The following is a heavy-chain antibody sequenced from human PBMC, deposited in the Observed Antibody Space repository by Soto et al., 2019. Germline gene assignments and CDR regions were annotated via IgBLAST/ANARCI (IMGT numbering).Heavy chain of an antibody. CDR3: AREGVGYCNSTPCPYYGLDV. CDR2: ISYDGSNK. D-gene: IGHD2-2*01. J-gene: IGHJ6*02. V-gene: IGHV3-30-3*01. Sequence: QVQLVKSGGGVVQPGRSLRLSCAASGFTFSSYAVHWVRQAPGKGPEWVTIISYDGSNKYYADSVKGRFTISRDNSKNTLYLQMNSLRAEDTALYYCAREGVGYCNSTPCPYYGLDVWGQGTTVTVSS. CDR1: GFTFSSYA.